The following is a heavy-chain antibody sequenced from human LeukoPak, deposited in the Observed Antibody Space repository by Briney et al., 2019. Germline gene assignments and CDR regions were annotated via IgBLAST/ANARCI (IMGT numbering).Heavy chain of an antibody. J-gene: IGHJ4*02. V-gene: IGHV4-4*02. CDR3: ARVTGTTPFDC. CDR2: ISHSGST. CDR1: GGSISSSNW. Sequence: SETLSLTCAVSGGSISSSNWWSWVRQSPGKGLEWIGEISHSGSTNYNPSLESRVTISVDKSKNQFSLKLTSVAAADTAVYFCARVTGTTPFDCWGQGTLVTVSS. D-gene: IGHD1-1*01.